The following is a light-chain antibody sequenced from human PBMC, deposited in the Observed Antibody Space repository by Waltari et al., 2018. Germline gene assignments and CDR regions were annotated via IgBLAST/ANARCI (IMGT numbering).Light chain of an antibody. V-gene: IGLV2-8*01. CDR1: SRDVGGYHY. CDR2: EVS. Sequence: QSALTQPPSASGSPGQSVTISCTGTSRDVGGYHYVSWYQHHPGKAPKFMIYEVSKRPSGVPDRFSGSKSGNTASLTVSGLQAEDEADYYCSSYAGSNTWVFGGGTKLTVL. CDR3: SSYAGSNTWV. J-gene: IGLJ3*02.